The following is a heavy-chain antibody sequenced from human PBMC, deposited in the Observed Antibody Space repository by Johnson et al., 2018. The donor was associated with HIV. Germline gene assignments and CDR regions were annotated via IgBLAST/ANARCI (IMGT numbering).Heavy chain of an antibody. J-gene: IGHJ3*02. CDR1: GFTFSSYG. CDR3: ARSRWGGEAFDI. CDR2: ISYDGSNK. V-gene: IGHV3-30*19. D-gene: IGHD7-27*01. Sequence: QVQLVESGGGVVQPGRSLRLSCAASGFTFSSYGMHWVRQAPGKGLEWVAVISYDGSNKYYADSVKGRFTISRDNSKNTLYLQMNSLRAEDTAVYYCARSRWGGEAFDIWGQGTMVPVSS.